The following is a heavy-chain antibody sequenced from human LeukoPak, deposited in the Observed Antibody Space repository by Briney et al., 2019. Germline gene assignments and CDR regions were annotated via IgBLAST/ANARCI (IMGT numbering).Heavy chain of an antibody. CDR2: INHSEST. CDR3: ARGYSSSFYFDY. CDR1: GGSFSGYY. V-gene: IGHV4-34*01. J-gene: IGHJ4*02. D-gene: IGHD6-13*01. Sequence: SETLSLTCAVYGGSFSGYYWSWIRQPPGKGLEWIGEINHSESTNYNPSLKSRVTISVDTSKNQFSLKLSSVTAADTAVYYCARGYSSSFYFDYWGQGTLVTVSS.